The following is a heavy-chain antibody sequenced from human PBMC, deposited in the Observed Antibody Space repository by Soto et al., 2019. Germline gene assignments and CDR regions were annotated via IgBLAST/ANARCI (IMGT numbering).Heavy chain of an antibody. CDR3: ARVNRSGSYYFDY. CDR1: GFTFSDHY. Sequence: GGSLRLSCAASGFTFSDHYMDWVRQAPGEGLEWVGRTRNKANSYTTEYAASVKGRFTISRDDSKNSLYLQMNSLKTEDTAVYYCARVNRSGSYYFDYWGQGTLVTVSS. V-gene: IGHV3-72*01. J-gene: IGHJ4*02. D-gene: IGHD1-26*01. CDR2: TRNKANSYTT.